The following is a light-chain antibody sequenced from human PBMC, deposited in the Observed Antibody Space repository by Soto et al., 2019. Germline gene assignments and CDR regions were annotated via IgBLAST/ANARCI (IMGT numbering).Light chain of an antibody. CDR2: GAS. CDR1: QSVSRS. Sequence: ESVMTQSPATLSVSPGERATLSCRASQSVSRSLAWYQQTPGQAPRLLIYGASTRATGIPARFSGSGSGTEFTLTISSLRSEDFAAYYCQQYNNWPPTTFGQGTKVDIK. CDR3: QQYNNWPPTT. V-gene: IGKV3-15*01. J-gene: IGKJ1*01.